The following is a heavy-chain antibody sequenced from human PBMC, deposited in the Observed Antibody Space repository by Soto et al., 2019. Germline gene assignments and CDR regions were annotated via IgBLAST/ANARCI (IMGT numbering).Heavy chain of an antibody. CDR2: IIPIFGTA. D-gene: IGHD6-19*01. Sequence: SVKVSCKASGGTFSSYAISWVRQAPGQGLEWMGGIIPIFGTANYAQKFQGRVTITADESTSTAYMELSSLRSEDTAVYYCARGPHYDFRQIAVAGTLDYWGQGTLVTVSS. CDR1: GGTFSSYA. CDR3: ARGPHYDFRQIAVAGTLDY. V-gene: IGHV1-69*13. J-gene: IGHJ4*02.